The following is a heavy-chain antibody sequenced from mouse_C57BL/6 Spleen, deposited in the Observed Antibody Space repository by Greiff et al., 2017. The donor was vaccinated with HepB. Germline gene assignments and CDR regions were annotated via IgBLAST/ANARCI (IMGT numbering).Heavy chain of an antibody. CDR1: GYAFSSYW. V-gene: IGHV1-80*01. CDR3: ARDGNPDY. CDR2: IYPRDGDT. J-gene: IGHJ2*01. D-gene: IGHD2-1*01. Sequence: VQLQQSGAELVKPGASVKISCKASGYAFSSYWMHWVKQRPGKGLEWIGQIYPRDGDTNYNGKFKGKATLTADKSSSTAYMQLSSLTSEDSAVYCCARDGNPDYWGQGTTLTVSS.